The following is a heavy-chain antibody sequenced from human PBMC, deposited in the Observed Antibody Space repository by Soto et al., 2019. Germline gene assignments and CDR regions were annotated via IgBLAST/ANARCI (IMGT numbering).Heavy chain of an antibody. V-gene: IGHV1-18*01. D-gene: IGHD2-2*01. CDR1: GYTFTTFG. Sequence: QVQLVQSGAEVKEPGASVKVSCKASGYTFTTFGISWVRQAPGQGLEWMGWIDPKNGNTKDAQKFQGRVTMTTDTSTSTAYMELRSLRSDDTAVYFYAKEYCDTSRCFLPDYWGQGALVTVSS. CDR3: AKEYCDTSRCFLPDY. CDR2: IDPKNGNT. J-gene: IGHJ4*02.